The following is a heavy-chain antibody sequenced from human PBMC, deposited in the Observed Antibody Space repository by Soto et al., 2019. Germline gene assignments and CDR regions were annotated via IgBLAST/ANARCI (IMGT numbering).Heavy chain of an antibody. CDR3: ARGPLYYDILTGYSPRYYYYGMDV. J-gene: IGHJ6*02. V-gene: IGHV4-34*01. CDR2: INHSGST. Sequence: LSLTCAVYGGSFSGYYWSWIRQPPGKGLEWIGEINHSGSTNYNPSLKSRVTISVDTSKNQFSLKLSSVTAADTAVYYCARGPLYYDILTGYSPRYYYYGMDVWGQGTTVTVSS. D-gene: IGHD3-9*01. CDR1: GGSFSGYY.